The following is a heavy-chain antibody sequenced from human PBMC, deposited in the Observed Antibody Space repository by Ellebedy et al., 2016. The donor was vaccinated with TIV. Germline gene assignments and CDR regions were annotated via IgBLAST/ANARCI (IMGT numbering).Heavy chain of an antibody. CDR3: ARDPALPRGRFDT. Sequence: MPGGSLRLSCTVSGGSISNSDYYWNWIRQPPGKGLEWIGSIYYSGSAYYNPSLKSRVTVSVVTSKNQFSLNPSSVTAADTAVYYCARDPALPRGRFDTWGQGTLVTVSS. V-gene: IGHV4-39*07. J-gene: IGHJ5*02. CDR1: GGSISNSDYY. CDR2: IYYSGSA.